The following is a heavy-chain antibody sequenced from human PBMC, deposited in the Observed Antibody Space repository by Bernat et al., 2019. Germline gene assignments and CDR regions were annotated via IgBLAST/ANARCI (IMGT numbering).Heavy chain of an antibody. CDR2: TYYRSKWYN. J-gene: IGHJ3*02. Sequence: QVQLQQSGPGLVKPSQTLSLTCAISGDSVSSNSAAWNWIRQSPSRGLEWLGRTYYRSKWYNDYAVSVKSRITINPDTSKNQFSLKLSSVTAADTAVYYCARKLAYYYGSGERGAFDIWGQGTMVTVSS. D-gene: IGHD3-10*01. CDR1: GDSVSSNSAA. V-gene: IGHV6-1*01. CDR3: ARKLAYYYGSGERGAFDI.